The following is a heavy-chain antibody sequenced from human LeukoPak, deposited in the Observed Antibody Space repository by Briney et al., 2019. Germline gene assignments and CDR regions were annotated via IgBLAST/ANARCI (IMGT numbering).Heavy chain of an antibody. J-gene: IGHJ4*02. CDR1: GYSISSGYY. Sequence: SETLSLTCTVSGYSISSGYYWGWIRQPPGKGLEWIGSIYHSGSTYYNPSLKSRVTISVDTSKNQFSLKLSSVTAADTAVYYCARLGYSSGWYLYYFDYWGQGTLVTVSS. CDR3: ARLGYSSGWYLYYFDY. CDR2: IYHSGST. D-gene: IGHD6-19*01. V-gene: IGHV4-38-2*02.